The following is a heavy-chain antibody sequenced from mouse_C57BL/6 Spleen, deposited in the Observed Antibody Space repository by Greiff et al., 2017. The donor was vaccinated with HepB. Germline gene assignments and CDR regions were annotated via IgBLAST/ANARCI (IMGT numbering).Heavy chain of an antibody. Sequence: EVQLQQSGAELVRPGASVKLSCTASGFNIKDDYMHWVKQRPEQGLEWIGWIDPENGDTEYAPKFQGKATITADTSSNTAYLQLSSLTSEDTAVYYCTTKRDYYAMDYWGQGTSVTVSS. J-gene: IGHJ4*01. CDR1: GFNIKDDY. CDR2: IDPENGDT. CDR3: TTKRDYYAMDY. V-gene: IGHV14-4*01.